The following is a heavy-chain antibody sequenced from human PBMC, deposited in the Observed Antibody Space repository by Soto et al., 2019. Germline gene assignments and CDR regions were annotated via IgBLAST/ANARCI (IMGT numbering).Heavy chain of an antibody. J-gene: IGHJ4*02. D-gene: IGHD5-18*01. CDR2: ISSTGGST. CDR1: GFTFSSYA. CDR3: ARGPGYDFDS. V-gene: IGHV3-64*01. Sequence: EVQLVESGGGLVQPGGSLRLSCAASGFTFSSYAMHWVRQAPGKGLEYGSAISSTGGSTYYANSVKGRFTISRDNSEHTLYLQMGSLRAEDMDVYYCARGPGYDFDSWCQGALVTVSS.